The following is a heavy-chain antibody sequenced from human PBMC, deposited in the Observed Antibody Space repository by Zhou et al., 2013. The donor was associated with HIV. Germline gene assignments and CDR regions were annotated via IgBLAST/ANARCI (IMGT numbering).Heavy chain of an antibody. Sequence: QVRLTQSGNELKKPGAPVTVSCKISGYTLTELSIHWVRQAPGQGLEWMGWISPYNGVTNYAQRFHGRVTMTWDTSITTAHMELSRLSSDDTAVYYCARDRTDYYDSSAYYPNWFDPWGQGTLVTVSA. V-gene: IGHV1-2*02. J-gene: IGHJ5*02. CDR2: ISPYNGVT. D-gene: IGHD3-22*01. CDR1: GYTLTELS. CDR3: ARDRTDYYDSSAYYPNWFDP.